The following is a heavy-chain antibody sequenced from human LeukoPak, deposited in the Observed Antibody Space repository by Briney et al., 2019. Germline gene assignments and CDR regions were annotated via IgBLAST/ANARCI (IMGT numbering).Heavy chain of an antibody. CDR1: GFTFSSYS. Sequence: PGGSLRLSCAASGFTFSSYSMNWVRQAPGKGLEWVAVISYDGSNKYYADSVKGRFTISRDNSKNTLYLQMNSLRAEDTAVYYCARDSDDILTGYYPPGTIDYWGQGTLVTVSS. V-gene: IGHV3-30*03. CDR3: ARDSDDILTGYYPPGTIDY. J-gene: IGHJ4*02. CDR2: ISYDGSNK. D-gene: IGHD3-9*01.